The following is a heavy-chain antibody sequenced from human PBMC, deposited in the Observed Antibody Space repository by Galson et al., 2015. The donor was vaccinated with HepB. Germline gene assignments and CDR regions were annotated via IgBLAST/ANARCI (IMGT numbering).Heavy chain of an antibody. CDR1: GFTFSSQT. D-gene: IGHD2/OR15-2a*01. Sequence: SLRLSCAGSGFTFSSQTMTWVRQAPGKGLEWLSYIGENGDPISYANYVKGRFTVSRDNAKNSLYLQMNSLRVEDTAVYYCARDISGRWFAYWGQGTLVTVSS. CDR3: ARDISGRWFAY. V-gene: IGHV3-48*03. CDR2: IGENGDPI. J-gene: IGHJ5*01.